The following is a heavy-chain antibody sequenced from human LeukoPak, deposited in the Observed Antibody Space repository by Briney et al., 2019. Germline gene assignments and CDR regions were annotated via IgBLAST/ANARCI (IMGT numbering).Heavy chain of an antibody. D-gene: IGHD4-23*01. CDR1: GFTFSIYG. Sequence: GGSLRLSCAASGFTFSIYGMVWVRQAPGKGLEYASGITSNGGTTYYGNSVKGRFTISRDNSKDTLYLQMGSLRTEDMAVYYCARGIRWASDYWGQGSLVTVAS. V-gene: IGHV3-64*01. CDR2: ITSNGGTT. J-gene: IGHJ4*02. CDR3: ARGIRWASDY.